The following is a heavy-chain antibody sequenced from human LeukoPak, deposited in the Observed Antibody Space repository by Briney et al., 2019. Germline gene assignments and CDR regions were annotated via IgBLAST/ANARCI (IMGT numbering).Heavy chain of an antibody. CDR2: IRYDGSNK. V-gene: IGHV3-30*02. CDR3: AKDPKPYYSDPLFDY. Sequence: GGSLRLSCAASGFTFSSYGMHWVRQAPGKGLEWVAFIRYDGSNKYYADSVKGRFTISRDNSKNTLYLQMNSLRAEDTAVYYCAKDPKPYYSDPLFDYWGQGTLVTVSS. D-gene: IGHD4-17*01. CDR1: GFTFSSYG. J-gene: IGHJ4*02.